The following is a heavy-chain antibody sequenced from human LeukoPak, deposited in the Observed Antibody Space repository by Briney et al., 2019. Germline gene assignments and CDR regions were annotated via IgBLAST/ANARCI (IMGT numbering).Heavy chain of an antibody. CDR1: GGSLSSYY. J-gene: IGHJ4*02. CDR2: IYYSGST. V-gene: IGHV4-59*01. CDR3: AREGVGDYPYFDY. Sequence: SETLSLTCTVSGGSLSSYYWSWLRQPPGKGLEWIGYIYYSGSTNYNPSLKSRVTISVDTSKNQFSLKLSSVTAADTAVYYCAREGVGDYPYFDYWGQGTLVTVSS. D-gene: IGHD4-17*01.